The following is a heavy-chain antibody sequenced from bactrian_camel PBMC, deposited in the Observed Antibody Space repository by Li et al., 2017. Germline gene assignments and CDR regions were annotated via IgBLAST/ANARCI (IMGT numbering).Heavy chain of an antibody. Sequence: HVQLVESGGGLVQPGESLRLSCAASGFTFSSNYMNWVRQAPGKGLEWVSSIYTGGGSTYYADSVKGRFTISKDNAKNTLYLQMNSLKPEDTAVYYCVRDSPFDGHSWYGTFQYWGQGTQVTVS. J-gene: IGHJ4*01. CDR3: VRDSPFDGHSWYGTFQY. CDR1: GFTFSSNY. D-gene: IGHD6*01. CDR2: IYTGGGST. V-gene: IGHV3S20*01.